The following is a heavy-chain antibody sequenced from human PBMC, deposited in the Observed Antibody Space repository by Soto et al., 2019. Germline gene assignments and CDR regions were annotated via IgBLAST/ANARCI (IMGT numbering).Heavy chain of an antibody. CDR3: ARDLPLDCSGGSCYSKIPAFDI. D-gene: IGHD2-15*01. CDR1: GYTFTSYY. V-gene: IGHV1-46*01. J-gene: IGHJ3*02. Sequence: ASVKVSCKASGYTFTSYYMHWVRQAPGQGLEWMGIINPSGGSTSYAQKFQGRVTMTRDTSTSTVYMELSSLRSEDTAVYYCARDLPLDCSGGSCYSKIPAFDIWGQGTMVTV. CDR2: INPSGGST.